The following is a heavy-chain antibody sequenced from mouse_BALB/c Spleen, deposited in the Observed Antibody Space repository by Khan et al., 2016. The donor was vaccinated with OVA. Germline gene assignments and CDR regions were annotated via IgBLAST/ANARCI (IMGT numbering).Heavy chain of an antibody. Sequence: EVKVVESGGGLVKPGGSLKVSCAASGFTFSNYAMSWVRQTPEKRLEWVASISSGDSTYYPDSVKGRFTISRDNARHILYLQMSSLRSDDTAMYYCARDYWFVYWGQGTLVTVSA. J-gene: IGHJ3*01. CDR3: ARDYWFVY. CDR2: ISSGDST. V-gene: IGHV5-6-5*01. CDR1: GFTFSNYA.